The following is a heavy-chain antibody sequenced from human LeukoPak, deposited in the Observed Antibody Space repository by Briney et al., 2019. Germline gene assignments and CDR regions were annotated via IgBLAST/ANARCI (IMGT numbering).Heavy chain of an antibody. CDR2: INPNSGGST. Sequence: ASVKVSCKASGYTFTGYYMHWVRQAPGQGLEWMGWINPNSGGSTSYAQKFQGRVTMTRDTSTSTVYMELSSLRSEDTAVYYCARDPSTKYSCMDYWGQGTLVTVSS. D-gene: IGHD5-18*01. V-gene: IGHV1-46*01. CDR1: GYTFTGYY. J-gene: IGHJ4*02. CDR3: ARDPSTKYSCMDY.